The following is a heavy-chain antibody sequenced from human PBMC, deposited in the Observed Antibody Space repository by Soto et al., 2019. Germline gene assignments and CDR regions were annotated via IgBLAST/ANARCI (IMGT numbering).Heavy chain of an antibody. CDR1: GGSFSGYD. Sequence: PSETLSLTCAVYGGSFSGYDWSWIRQPPGKGLEWIGEIIHSGSTNYNPSLKSRVTISVDTSKNQFSLKLSSVTAADTAVYYCARGIEGWYQGRYYYGMDVWGQGTTLTVSS. CDR3: ARGIEGWYQGRYYYGMDV. D-gene: IGHD6-19*01. CDR2: IIHSGST. J-gene: IGHJ6*02. V-gene: IGHV4-34*01.